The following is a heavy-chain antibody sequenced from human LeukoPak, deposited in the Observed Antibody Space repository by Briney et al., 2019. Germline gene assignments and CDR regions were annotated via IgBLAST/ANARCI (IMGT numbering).Heavy chain of an antibody. CDR2: IYPGDSDT. CDR3: ARREGGWYLDY. V-gene: IGHV5-51*01. D-gene: IGHD6-19*01. J-gene: IGHJ4*02. Sequence: GESLKISCQGSAYTFANYWIGWVRQLPGKGLEWMGIIYPGDSDTRYSPSFQRQVTISADKSISTAYLQWSSLKASDTAVYYCARREGGWYLDYWGQGTLVTVSS. CDR1: AYTFANYW.